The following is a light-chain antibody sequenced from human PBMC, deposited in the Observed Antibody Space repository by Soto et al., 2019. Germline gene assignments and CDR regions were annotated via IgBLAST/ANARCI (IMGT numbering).Light chain of an antibody. Sequence: EIVMTQFPSTLSVAAWERSTLSFMASQSVSSSYLAWYQQKPGQAPRLLIYGASSRATGIPDRFSGSGSGTDFTLTISRLEPEDFAVYYCQQYGSSSWTFGQGTKVDIK. J-gene: IGKJ1*01. CDR3: QQYGSSSWT. V-gene: IGKV3-20*01. CDR1: QSVSSSY. CDR2: GAS.